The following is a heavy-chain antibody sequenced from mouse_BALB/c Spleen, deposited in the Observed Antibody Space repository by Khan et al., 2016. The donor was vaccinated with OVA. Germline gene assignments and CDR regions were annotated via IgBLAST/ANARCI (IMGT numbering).Heavy chain of an antibody. Sequence: VQLQQSGAELARPGASVKMSCKASGYTFTTYTIHWVKQGPGQGLEWIGYIIPTNDYANYNQKFKDRATLTADKSSSTAYMQLSSLTSEDSALYYCAREGAYYRAGGWFAYWGQGTLVTVSA. CDR3: AREGAYYRAGGWFAY. V-gene: IGHV1-4*01. D-gene: IGHD2-14*01. J-gene: IGHJ3*01. CDR2: IIPTNDYA. CDR1: GYTFTTYT.